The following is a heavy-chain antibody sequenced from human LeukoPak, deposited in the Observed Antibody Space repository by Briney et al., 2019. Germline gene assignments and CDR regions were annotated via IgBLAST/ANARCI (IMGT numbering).Heavy chain of an antibody. CDR1: GFTFSNSA. V-gene: IGHV3-23*01. Sequence: GGSLRLSCAASGFTFSNSAMSWVRQATGKGLEWVSAITASGDTTYYADSVRGRFTISRDNSKNTLYLQMSSLRAEDTAVYYCAKGPSTWDFWGQGTLVTVSS. J-gene: IGHJ4*02. CDR2: ITASGDTT. CDR3: AKGPSTWDF.